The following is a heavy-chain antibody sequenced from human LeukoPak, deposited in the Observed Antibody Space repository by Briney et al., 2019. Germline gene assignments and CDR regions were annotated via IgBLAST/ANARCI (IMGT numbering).Heavy chain of an antibody. V-gene: IGHV3-48*01. D-gene: IGHD3-10*01. CDR3: ASNSGSGSYYTPFDY. J-gene: IGHJ4*02. Sequence: GSLRLSCAASGFTFSSYSMNWVRQAPGKGLEWVSYISSSSSTIYYADSVKGRFTISRDNAKNSLYLQMNSLRAEDTAVYYCASNSGSGSYYTPFDYWGQGTLVTVSS. CDR1: GFTFSSYS. CDR2: ISSSSSTI.